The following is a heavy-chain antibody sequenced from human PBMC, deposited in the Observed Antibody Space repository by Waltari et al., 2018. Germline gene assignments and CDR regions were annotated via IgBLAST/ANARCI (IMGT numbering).Heavy chain of an antibody. Sequence: QVQLVQSGAEVKKPGSSVKVSCKASGGTFSSYAISWVRQAPGQGLEWIGSIYYSGSTYYNPSLKSRVTISVDTSKNQFSLKLSSVTAADTAVYYCARGYSYGPGHYYYYYMDVWGKGTTVTISS. CDR3: ARGYSYGPGHYYYYYMDV. CDR2: IYYSGST. CDR1: GGTFSSYA. D-gene: IGHD5-18*01. J-gene: IGHJ6*03. V-gene: IGHV4-39*07.